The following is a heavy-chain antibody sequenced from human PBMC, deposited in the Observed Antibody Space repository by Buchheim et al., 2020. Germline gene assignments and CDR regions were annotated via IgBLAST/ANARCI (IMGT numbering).Heavy chain of an antibody. V-gene: IGHV3-48*02. CDR1: GFTFSSYS. CDR2: ISSSSSTI. CDR3: ASLIFYDSIDY. Sequence: EVQLVESGGGLVQPGGSLRLSCAASGFTFSSYSMNWVRQAPGKGLEWVSYISSSSSTIYYADSVKGRFTISRDNAKNSLYLQMNSLGDENTAVYYFASLIFYDSIDYWGQGTL. J-gene: IGHJ4*02. D-gene: IGHD3-22*01.